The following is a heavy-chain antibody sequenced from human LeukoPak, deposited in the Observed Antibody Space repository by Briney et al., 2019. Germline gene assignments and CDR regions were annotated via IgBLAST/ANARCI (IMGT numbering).Heavy chain of an antibody. CDR3: AESNGYSYGYFDY. Sequence: QSSETLSLTCTVSGGSISSSSYYWGWIRQPPGKGLEWIGSIYYSRSTYYNPSLKSRVTISVDTSKNQFSLKLSSVTAADTAVYYCAESNGYSYGYFDYWGQGTLVTVSS. CDR2: IYYSRST. J-gene: IGHJ4*02. D-gene: IGHD5-18*01. V-gene: IGHV4-39*01. CDR1: GGSISSSSYY.